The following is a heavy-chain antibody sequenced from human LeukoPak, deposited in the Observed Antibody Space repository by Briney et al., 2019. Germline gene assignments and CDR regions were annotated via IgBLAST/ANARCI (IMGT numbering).Heavy chain of an antibody. D-gene: IGHD6-13*01. CDR2: INPNSGGT. CDR1: GYTFTGYY. J-gene: IGHJ4*02. Sequence: GASVKVSCKASGYTFTGYYMHWVRQAPGQGLEWRGWINPNSGGTNYAQKFQGRVTMTRDTSISTAYMELSRLRSDDTAVYYCASADRSHSSSYFGCFDYWGQGTLVTVSS. CDR3: ASADRSHSSSYFGCFDY. V-gene: IGHV1-2*02.